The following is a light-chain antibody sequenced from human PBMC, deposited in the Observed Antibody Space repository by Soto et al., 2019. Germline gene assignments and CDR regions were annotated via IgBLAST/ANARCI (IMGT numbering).Light chain of an antibody. Sequence: IQLTQSPSSLSASVGDRVTITCQASRDIGTYLQWYQQKPGKAPSLLISDASKLEAGVPSRFSGSGSGSDFTFTLTGLQPEDLATYYCQQYYNLPPLTFGGGTKVDIK. V-gene: IGKV1-33*01. CDR3: QQYYNLPPLT. CDR2: DAS. J-gene: IGKJ4*01. CDR1: RDIGTY.